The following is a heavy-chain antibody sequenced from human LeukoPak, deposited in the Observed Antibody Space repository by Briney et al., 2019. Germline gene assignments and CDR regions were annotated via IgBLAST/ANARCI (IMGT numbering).Heavy chain of an antibody. CDR1: GYTFTSYA. CDR3: ARHPVVGGGSFDYYYYYGMDV. D-gene: IGHD2-15*01. J-gene: IGHJ6*02. Sequence: ASVKVSCKASGYTFTSYAMNWVRQAPGQGLEWMGWINTNTGNPTYAQGFTGRFVFSLDTSVSTAYLQISSLKAEDTAVYYCARHPVVGGGSFDYYYYYGMDVWGQGTTVTVSS. CDR2: INTNTGNP. V-gene: IGHV7-4-1*02.